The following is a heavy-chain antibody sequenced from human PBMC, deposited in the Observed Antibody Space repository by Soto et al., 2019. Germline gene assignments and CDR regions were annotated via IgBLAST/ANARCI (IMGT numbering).Heavy chain of an antibody. CDR3: ARVGGSSSWYVSWTRYYYGMDV. CDR2: MNPNSGNT. V-gene: IGHV1-8*01. Sequence: ASVKVSCKASGYTFTSYDINWVRQATGQGLEWMGWMNPNSGNTGYAQKFQGRVTMTRNTSISTAYMELSSLRSEDTAVYYCARVGGSSSWYVSWTRYYYGMDVWGQGTTVTVSS. CDR1: GYTFTSYD. J-gene: IGHJ6*02. D-gene: IGHD6-13*01.